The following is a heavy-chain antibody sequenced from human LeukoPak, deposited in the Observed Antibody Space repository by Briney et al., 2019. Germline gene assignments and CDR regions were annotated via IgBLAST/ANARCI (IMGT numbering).Heavy chain of an antibody. Sequence: ASVKVSCKASGYTFTSYDINWVRQATGQGLEWMGWMNPNSGNTGYAQKFQGRVTMTRNTSISTAYMELSSLRSEGTAVYYCARGYVLRFLEWSYNWFDPWGPGTLVIVSS. D-gene: IGHD3-3*01. V-gene: IGHV1-8*01. CDR1: GYTFTSYD. J-gene: IGHJ5*02. CDR3: ARGYVLRFLEWSYNWFDP. CDR2: MNPNSGNT.